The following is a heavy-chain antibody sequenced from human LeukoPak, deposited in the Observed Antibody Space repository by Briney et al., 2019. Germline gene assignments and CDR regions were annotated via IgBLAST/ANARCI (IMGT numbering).Heavy chain of an antibody. V-gene: IGHV3-7*01. CDR2: IKQDGSEK. Sequence: GGSLRLSCVASGFIFSSYWMSWVRQAPGKGLEWVANIKQDGSEKYYVDSVKGRFTISRDNSKNTLYLQMNSLRAEDTAVYYCAKGPYGGFDYWGQGTLVTVSS. J-gene: IGHJ4*02. D-gene: IGHD4-23*01. CDR3: AKGPYGGFDY. CDR1: GFIFSSYW.